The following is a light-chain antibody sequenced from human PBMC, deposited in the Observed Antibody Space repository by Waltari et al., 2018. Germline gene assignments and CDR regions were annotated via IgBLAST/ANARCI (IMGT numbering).Light chain of an antibody. CDR1: NIEDKR. Sequence: YVLTQPPSVSVAPGPTATLTCGGDNIEDKRVNWYKQRQGQAPVLVVYDDSDRPSGIPERFAGCNAGKATLTISRVEAGDEADYYCQVWDSTSDHVVFGGGTKLTV. CDR3: QVWDSTSDHVV. CDR2: DDS. J-gene: IGLJ2*01. V-gene: IGLV3-21*02.